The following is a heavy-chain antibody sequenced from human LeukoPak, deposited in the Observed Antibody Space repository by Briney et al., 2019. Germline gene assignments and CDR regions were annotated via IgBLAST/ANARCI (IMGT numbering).Heavy chain of an antibody. CDR1: GFTFSNYG. D-gene: IGHD1-26*01. CDR3: ARDPVGATFFDY. J-gene: IGHJ4*02. V-gene: IGHV3-33*01. Sequence: GRSLRLSCAASGFTFSNYGMHWVRQAPGKGLEWVAVIWYDGSNKYYADSVKGRFTISRDNSKNTLYLQMNSLRAEDTAVYYCARDPVGATFFDYWGQGTLVTVSS. CDR2: IWYDGSNK.